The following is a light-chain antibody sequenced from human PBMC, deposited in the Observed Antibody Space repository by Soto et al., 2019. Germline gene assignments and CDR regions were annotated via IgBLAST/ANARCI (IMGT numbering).Light chain of an antibody. CDR2: GAS. CDR1: QSVSSN. Sequence: EIVMTQSPATLSLSPGERATLSCRASQSVSSNLAWYQQKPGQAPRLLIYGASTWATAIPARFSGSGSGTEFTLTISSLQSEDFAVYYGQQYNNWWTFGQGTKVEIK. V-gene: IGKV3-15*01. CDR3: QQYNNWWT. J-gene: IGKJ1*01.